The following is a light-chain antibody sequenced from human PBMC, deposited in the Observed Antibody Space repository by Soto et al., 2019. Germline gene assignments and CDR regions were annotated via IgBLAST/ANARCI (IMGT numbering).Light chain of an antibody. V-gene: IGLV2-11*01. Sequence: QSALTQPRSESGSPGQSVTISCTGTSSDVGAYNYVSWYQQHPGKAPKLIIYDVTKRPSGVPDRFSGFKSGNTASLTISGLQAEDEADYYCCSYAGNSYAGIYNVLFGGGTKLTVL. J-gene: IGLJ3*02. CDR3: CSYAGNSYAGIYNVL. CDR2: DVT. CDR1: SSDVGAYNY.